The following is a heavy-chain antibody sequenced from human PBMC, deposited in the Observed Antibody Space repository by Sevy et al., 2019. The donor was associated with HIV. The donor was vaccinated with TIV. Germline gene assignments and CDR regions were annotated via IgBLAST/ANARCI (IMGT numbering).Heavy chain of an antibody. D-gene: IGHD3-22*01. CDR1: GYRFTDYY. CDR3: AGSDSSGCLDY. CDR2: INPKSGGT. Sequence: ASVKVSCKASGYRFTDYYLHWVRRAPGQGLEWMGWINPKSGGTKFPQKFQDRVTMTRDTSIGTVYMEVNRLKSDDTAIYYCAGSDSSGCLDYWVQGSLVTVSS. J-gene: IGHJ4*02. V-gene: IGHV1-2*02.